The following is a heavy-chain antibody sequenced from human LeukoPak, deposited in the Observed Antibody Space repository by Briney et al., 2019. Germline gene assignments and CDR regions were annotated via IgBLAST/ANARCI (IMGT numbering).Heavy chain of an antibody. D-gene: IGHD3-3*01. J-gene: IGHJ4*02. CDR3: ARALTTDYYDFWSGYDY. CDR1: GGSISSSFYY. Sequence: SETLSLTCTVSGGSISSSFYYWGWIRQPPGKGLEWIGNNYHSGSTYYNPSLKSRVTISVDTSKNQFSLKLNSVTAADTAVYYCARALTTDYYDFWSGYDYWGQGTLVTVSS. V-gene: IGHV4-39*07. CDR2: NYHSGST.